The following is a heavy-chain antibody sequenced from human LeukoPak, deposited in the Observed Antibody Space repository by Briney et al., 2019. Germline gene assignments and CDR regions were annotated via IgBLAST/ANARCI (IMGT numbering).Heavy chain of an antibody. CDR2: ISGSGGST. V-gene: IGHV3-23*01. J-gene: IGHJ4*02. CDR3: AKAYSSTWHFFDY. D-gene: IGHD2-2*01. CDR1: GFTFSNYA. Sequence: PGGSLRLSCAASGFTFSNYAMSWVRQAPGKGLEWISGISGSGGSTYYADSVKGRFTISRDNSKNTLYQQMNSLRAEDTALYYCAKAYSSTWHFFDYWGQGTLVTVSS.